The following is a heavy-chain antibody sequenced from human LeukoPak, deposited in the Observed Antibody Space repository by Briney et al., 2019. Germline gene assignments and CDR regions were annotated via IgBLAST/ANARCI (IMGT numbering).Heavy chain of an antibody. CDR1: GYTFTSYG. J-gene: IGHJ5*02. D-gene: IGHD3-22*01. CDR2: ISAYNGNT. V-gene: IGHV1-18*01. CDR3: AGYYYDSSGYPRPWFDP. Sequence: ASVKVSCKASGYTFTSYGIGWVRQAPGQGLEWMGWISAYNGNTNYAQKLQGRVTLTTDTSTGTAYMELRSLRSDDTAVYYCAGYYYDSSGYPRPWFDPWGQGTLVTVSS.